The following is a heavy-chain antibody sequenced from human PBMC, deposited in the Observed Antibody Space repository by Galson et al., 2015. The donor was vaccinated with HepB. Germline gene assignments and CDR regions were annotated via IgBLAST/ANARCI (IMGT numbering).Heavy chain of an antibody. J-gene: IGHJ4*02. D-gene: IGHD2-2*01. V-gene: IGHV1-3*01. CDR2: INAGNGNT. CDR3: ARGRWSSTSTTYYLDY. CDR1: GYTFTNYA. Sequence: SVKVSCKASGYTFTNYAIYWVRQAPGQRPEWMGWINAGNGNTKYSQQFQGRITVSRDASASTAYTDLSSLRSEDTAVYYCARGRWSSTSTTYYLDYWGQGTLVTVSS.